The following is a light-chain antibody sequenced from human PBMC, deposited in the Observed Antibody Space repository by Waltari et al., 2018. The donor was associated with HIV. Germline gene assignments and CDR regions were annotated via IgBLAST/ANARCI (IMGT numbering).Light chain of an antibody. CDR2: DVI. V-gene: IGLV2-23*02. CDR1: SSDIGSYNL. CDR3: CSYAGRSTYV. Sequence: QSALTQPASVSGSPGQSITISCTGTSSDIGSYNLVSWYQHHPGKAPKLMIHDVIRRPSGVSSGYSGSKSDNTAYLTISGLQAEDEADYYCCSYAGRSTYVFGTGTKVTVL. J-gene: IGLJ1*01.